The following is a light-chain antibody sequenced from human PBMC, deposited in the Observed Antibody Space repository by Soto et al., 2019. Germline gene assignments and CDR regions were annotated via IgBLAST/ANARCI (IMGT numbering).Light chain of an antibody. CDR2: EAS. Sequence: DVVLTQTPLSLSVTPGQSASISCKSTQSLLHSDGKTYLYWYLQKPGQPPPLLIYEASKRFSGVPDRFIGGGSGTDFTLTISRVEAEDAGVYYCMQCIQPPSFTFGPGTKVDIK. V-gene: IGKV2D-29*01. CDR3: MQCIQPPSFT. CDR1: QSLLHSDGKTY. J-gene: IGKJ3*01.